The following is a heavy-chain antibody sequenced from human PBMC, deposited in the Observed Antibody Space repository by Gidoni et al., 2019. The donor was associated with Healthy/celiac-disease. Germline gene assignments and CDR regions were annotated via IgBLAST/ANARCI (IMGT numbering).Heavy chain of an antibody. CDR1: GFTFSTYG. J-gene: IGHJ4*02. Sequence: EVQLVESGGGLVKPGGSLTLSCAASGFTFSTYGMNWVRQAPGKGLEWVSSISSSSSYIYYADSMKGRFTVSRDNAKNSLYLQMNSLGAEDTAVYYCARGEAYNDVGCFDYWGQGTLVTVSS. V-gene: IGHV3-21*01. D-gene: IGHD1-1*01. CDR3: ARGEAYNDVGCFDY. CDR2: ISSSSSYI.